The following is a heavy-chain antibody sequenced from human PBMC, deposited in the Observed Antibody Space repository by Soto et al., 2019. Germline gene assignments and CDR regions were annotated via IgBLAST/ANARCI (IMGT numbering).Heavy chain of an antibody. CDR1: GFTFSSYW. Sequence: GGSLRLSCAASGFTFSSYWMSCVRQAPGKGLEWVANIKQDGSEKYYVDSVKGRFTISRDNAKNSLYLQMNSLRAEDTAVYYCARSYPVTIFGVVSSPMDVWGQGTLVTVSS. D-gene: IGHD3-3*01. CDR2: IKQDGSEK. V-gene: IGHV3-7*01. CDR3: ARSYPVTIFGVVSSPMDV. J-gene: IGHJ4*02.